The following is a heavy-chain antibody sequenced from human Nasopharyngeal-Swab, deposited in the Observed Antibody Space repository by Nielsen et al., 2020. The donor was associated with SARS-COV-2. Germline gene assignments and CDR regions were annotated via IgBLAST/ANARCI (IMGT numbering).Heavy chain of an antibody. CDR2: ISGSGGST. D-gene: IGHD2-15*01. V-gene: IGHV3-23*01. J-gene: IGHJ6*02. CDR3: ASNPAGGYCSGGSCYGYYGMDV. Sequence: WIRQPPGKGLEWVSAISGSGGSTYYADSVKGRFTISRDNSKNTLYLQMNSLRAEDTAVYYCASNPAGGYCSGGSCYGYYGMDVWGQGPRSPSP.